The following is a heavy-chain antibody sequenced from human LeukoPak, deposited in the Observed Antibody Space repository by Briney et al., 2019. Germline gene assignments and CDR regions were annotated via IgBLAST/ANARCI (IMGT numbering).Heavy chain of an antibody. J-gene: IGHJ4*02. D-gene: IGHD6-13*01. CDR1: GFTFSSYA. V-gene: IGHV3-23*01. CDR2: ISGSGGST. Sequence: PGGSLRLSCAASGFTFSSYAMSWVRQAPGKGLEWVSAISGSGGSTYYADSVKGRFTISRDNAKNSLYLRMNSLRAEDTAVYYCARDARQQLVERFDYWGQGTLVTVSS. CDR3: ARDARQQLVERFDY.